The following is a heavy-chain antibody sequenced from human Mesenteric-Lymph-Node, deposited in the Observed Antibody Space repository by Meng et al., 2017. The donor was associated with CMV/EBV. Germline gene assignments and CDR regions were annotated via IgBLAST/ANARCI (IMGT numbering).Heavy chain of an antibody. D-gene: IGHD3-3*01. CDR3: ATPKSGGYYTARQGTDY. J-gene: IGHJ4*02. V-gene: IGHV3-23*01. Sequence: GASLKISCAASGFTFSSYAMSWVRQAPGKGLEWVSTISGSGGSTYYADSVKGRFTISRDNSKTTLFLQMDSLRAEDTAVYYCATPKSGGYYTARQGTDYWGQGTLVTVSS. CDR2: ISGSGGST. CDR1: GFTFSSYA.